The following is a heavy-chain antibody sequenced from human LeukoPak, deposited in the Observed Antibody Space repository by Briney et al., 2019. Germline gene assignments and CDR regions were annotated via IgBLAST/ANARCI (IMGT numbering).Heavy chain of an antibody. V-gene: IGHV1-2*02. CDR1: GYTFTDYF. J-gene: IGHJ3*02. CDR2: FSPNSGGT. Sequence: ASVKVSCKASGYTFTDYFIQWVRQAPGQGLEWMGWFSPNSGGTNSAQKFQGRVTMTRDTSFSTTYMELSRLTSDDTAVYYCARRQSGYSGYDPIFPHTDAFDIWGQGAMVTVSS. D-gene: IGHD5-12*01. CDR3: ARRQSGYSGYDPIFPHTDAFDI.